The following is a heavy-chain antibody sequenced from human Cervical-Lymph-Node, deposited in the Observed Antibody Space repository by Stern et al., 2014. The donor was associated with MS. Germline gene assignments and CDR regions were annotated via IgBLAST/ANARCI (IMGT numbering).Heavy chain of an antibody. V-gene: IGHV3-30*18. CDR1: GFTFSRYG. CDR2: ISYDGSNE. J-gene: IGHJ4*02. Sequence: VQLVESGGGVVQPGRSLRLSCAASGFTFSRYGMHWVRQPPGKGLEWVAFISYDGSNEYYADSVKGRFTISRDNSKNTLFLQMNSLRGDDTAVYYCANLANWGQGTLVTVSS. CDR3: ANLAN.